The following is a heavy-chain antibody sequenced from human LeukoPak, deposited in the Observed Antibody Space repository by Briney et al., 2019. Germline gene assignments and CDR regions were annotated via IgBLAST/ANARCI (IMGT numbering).Heavy chain of an antibody. J-gene: IGHJ4*02. CDR2: ISSSGRKI. CDR1: GFSFSDYE. V-gene: IGHV3-48*03. D-gene: IGHD2-15*01. CDR3: AIGFYVNGGGSNFDY. Sequence: PGGSLRLSCAASGFSFSDYEMNWIRQAPGKGLEWVSFISSSGRKIYYADSVRGRFTISRDSINNSLALQMKSLKAENTGVYYCAIGFYVNGGGSNFDYWGQGILVTVSS.